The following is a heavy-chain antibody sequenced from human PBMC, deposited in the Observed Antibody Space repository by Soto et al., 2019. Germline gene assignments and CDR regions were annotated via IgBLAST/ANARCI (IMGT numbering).Heavy chain of an antibody. CDR3: AREGAYGGGAGPFYYYYYGMDV. Sequence: ASVKVSCKASGYTFTSYGISWVRQAPGQGLEWMGWISAYNGNTNYAQKLQGRVTMTTDTSTSTAYMELRSLRSDDTAVYYCAREGAYGGGAGPFYYYYYGMDVWGQGPTGTVSS. D-gene: IGHD3-16*01. V-gene: IGHV1-18*04. J-gene: IGHJ6*02. CDR2: ISAYNGNT. CDR1: GYTFTSYG.